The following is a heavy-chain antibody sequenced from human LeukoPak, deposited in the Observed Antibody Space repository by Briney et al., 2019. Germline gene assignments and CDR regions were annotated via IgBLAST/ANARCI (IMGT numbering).Heavy chain of an antibody. D-gene: IGHD4-23*01. CDR3: ARGARRTSYGGNSPVGY. J-gene: IGHJ4*02. Sequence: ASVKVSCKASGYTFTSYDINWVRQATGQGLEWMGWMNPNSGNTGYAQKFQGRVTMTRNTSISTAYMELSSLRSEDTAVYYCARGARRTSYGGNSPVGYWGQGTLVTVSS. CDR2: MNPNSGNT. CDR1: GYTFTSYD. V-gene: IGHV1-8*01.